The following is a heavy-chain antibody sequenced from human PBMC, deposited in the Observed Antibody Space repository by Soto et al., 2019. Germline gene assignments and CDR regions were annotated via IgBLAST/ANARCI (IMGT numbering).Heavy chain of an antibody. CDR3: AKVPTVTTYIHWFDP. Sequence: HPGGSLRLSCAASGFTFSSYAMSWVRQAPGKGLEWASAISGSGGSTYYADSVKGRFTISRDNSKNTLYLQMNSLRAEDTAVYYCAKVPTVTTYIHWFDPWGQGTLVTVSS. D-gene: IGHD4-17*01. V-gene: IGHV3-23*01. J-gene: IGHJ5*02. CDR1: GFTFSSYA. CDR2: ISGSGGST.